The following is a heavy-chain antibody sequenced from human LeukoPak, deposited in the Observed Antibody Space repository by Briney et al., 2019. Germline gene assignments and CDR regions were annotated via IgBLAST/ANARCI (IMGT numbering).Heavy chain of an antibody. D-gene: IGHD4-11*01. CDR2: IRYDGSSK. J-gene: IGHJ4*02. Sequence: PGGSLRLSCAASGFTFSSYDMHWVRQAPGKGLEWVAFIRYDGSSKYYADSVKGRFTISRDNSKNTVYLQMNSLRAEDTAMYYCAKDTLRYSNFDYWGQGTLVTVSS. CDR1: GFTFSSYD. CDR3: AKDTLRYSNFDY. V-gene: IGHV3-30*02.